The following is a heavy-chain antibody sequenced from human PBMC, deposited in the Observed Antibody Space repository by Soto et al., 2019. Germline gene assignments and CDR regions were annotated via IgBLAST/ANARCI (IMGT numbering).Heavy chain of an antibody. CDR1: GITFSSYS. D-gene: IGHD1-26*01. J-gene: IGHJ3*02. CDR3: ARDQGSGSRGAFDI. Sequence: EVQLVESGGGLVQPGGSLRLSCVVSGITFSSYSMNWVRQAPGKGLEWVSHISTSSSTIYYADSVKGRFTISRDNAKNSLYLQMHSLRDEDTAVYYCARDQGSGSRGAFDIWGQGTMVTVSS. V-gene: IGHV3-48*02. CDR2: ISTSSSTI.